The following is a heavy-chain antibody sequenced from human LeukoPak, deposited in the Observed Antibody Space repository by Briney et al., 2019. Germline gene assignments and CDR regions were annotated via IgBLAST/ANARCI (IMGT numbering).Heavy chain of an antibody. Sequence: SVKVSCKASGGTFSSYAISWVRQAPGQGLEWMGGIIPIFGTANYAQKFQGRVTITADESTSTAYMELSSLRSGDTAVYYCARDGDYYGSGSPFDYWGQGTLVTVSS. J-gene: IGHJ4*02. CDR1: GGTFSSYA. V-gene: IGHV1-69*13. CDR2: IIPIFGTA. CDR3: ARDGDYYGSGSPFDY. D-gene: IGHD3-10*01.